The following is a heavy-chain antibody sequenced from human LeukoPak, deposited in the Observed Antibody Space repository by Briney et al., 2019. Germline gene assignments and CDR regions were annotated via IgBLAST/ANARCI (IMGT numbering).Heavy chain of an antibody. Sequence: SVKVSCKASGGTFSSYAISWVRQAPGQGLEWMGRIIPILGIANYAQKFQGRVTITADKSTSTAYMELSSLRSEDTAVYYCARHPYIAVAAYVDYWGQGTLVTVSS. CDR2: IIPILGIA. CDR1: GGTFSSYA. J-gene: IGHJ4*02. V-gene: IGHV1-69*04. CDR3: ARHPYIAVAAYVDY. D-gene: IGHD6-19*01.